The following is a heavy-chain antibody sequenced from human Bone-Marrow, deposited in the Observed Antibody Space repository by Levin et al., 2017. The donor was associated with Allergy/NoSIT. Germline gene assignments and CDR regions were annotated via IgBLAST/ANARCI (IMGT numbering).Heavy chain of an antibody. CDR1: GFTFNSYD. J-gene: IGHJ6*02. V-gene: IGHV3-30*03. CDR3: ARAAGNTRYGMDV. D-gene: IGHD3-10*01. Sequence: GESLKISCAASGFTFNSYDMHWVRQAPGKGLEWVARISYGGNNQYYADSVRGRFTISRDNSKNTLFLQMNNLRAEDTAVYSCARAAGNTRYGMDVWGQGTTVSVSS. CDR2: ISYGGNNQ.